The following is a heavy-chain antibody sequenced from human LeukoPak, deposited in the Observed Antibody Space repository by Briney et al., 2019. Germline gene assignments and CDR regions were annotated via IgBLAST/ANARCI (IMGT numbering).Heavy chain of an antibody. Sequence: GESLKISCQGSGYSFTSYWISWVRQMPGKGLEWMGRIDPSDSYTNCSPSFQGHVTISADKSISTAYLQWSSLKASDTAMYYCARGSSRSLADYGMDVWGQGTTVTVSS. CDR2: IDPSDSYT. CDR3: ARGSSRSLADYGMDV. V-gene: IGHV5-10-1*01. J-gene: IGHJ6*02. CDR1: GYSFTSYW. D-gene: IGHD3-10*01.